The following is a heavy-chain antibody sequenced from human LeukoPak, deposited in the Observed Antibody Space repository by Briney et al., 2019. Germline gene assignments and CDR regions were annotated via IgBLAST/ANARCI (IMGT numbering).Heavy chain of an antibody. D-gene: IGHD4-4*01. CDR1: GFTFSSFG. J-gene: IGHJ6*02. V-gene: IGHV3-23*01. CDR3: AKDLSSNYYYYYGMDV. CDR2: ISGTGGTT. Sequence: GGSLRLSCAVSGFTFSSFGMNWVRQAPGKGLEWVSVISGTGGTTDYADSVKGRFTISRDNSKNTLYLQMNSLRAEDTAVYYCAKDLSSNYYYYYGMDVWGQGTTVTVSS.